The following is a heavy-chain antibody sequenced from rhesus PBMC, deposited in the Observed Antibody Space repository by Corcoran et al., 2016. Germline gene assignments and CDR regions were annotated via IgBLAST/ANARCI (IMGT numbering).Heavy chain of an antibody. CDR1: GFSISTSGTG. Sequence: QVTLKESGPALVKPTQTLTLTCTFSGFSISTSGTGVGWIRQPPGNALEWLASIYGNDHEYYTTSLKSRLTISKDTSRNQVILTMTNMDPVDTATYHCSRIVGGSWTDYFDYWGQGVLVTVSS. CDR3: SRIVGGSWTDYFDY. J-gene: IGHJ4*01. CDR2: IYGNDHE. V-gene: IGHV2-95*01. D-gene: IGHD6-25*01.